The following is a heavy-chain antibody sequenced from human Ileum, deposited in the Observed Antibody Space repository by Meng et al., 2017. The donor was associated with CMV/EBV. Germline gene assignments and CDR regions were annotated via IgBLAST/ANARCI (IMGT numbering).Heavy chain of an antibody. D-gene: IGHD2-2*02. CDR3: AKGRYCSSTSCYTWDYYYYGMDV. Sequence: GESLKISCAASGFTFSDYYMNWIRQAPGKGLEWVAYISRGGNTIYYADSVKGRFTVSRDNAKNTLYLQMNSLRAEDTAVYYCAKGRYCSSTSCYTWDYYYYGMDVWGQGTTVTVSS. J-gene: IGHJ6*02. CDR1: GFTFSDYY. V-gene: IGHV3-11*01. CDR2: ISRGGNTI.